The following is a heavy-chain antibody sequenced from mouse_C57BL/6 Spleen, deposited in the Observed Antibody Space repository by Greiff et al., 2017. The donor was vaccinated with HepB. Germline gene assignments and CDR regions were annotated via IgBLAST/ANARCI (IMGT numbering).Heavy chain of an antibody. D-gene: IGHD2-5*01. CDR3: FYSNYGYFGV. J-gene: IGHJ1*03. CDR1: GYTFTSYD. V-gene: IGHV1-85*01. CDR2: IYPRDGST. Sequence: VQLQQSGPELVKPGASVKLSCKASGYTFTSYDINWGKQRPGQGLEWIGWIYPRDGSTKYNEKFKGKATLTVDTSSSTAYMELHSLTSEDSAVYFCFYSNYGYFGVWGTGTTVTVAS.